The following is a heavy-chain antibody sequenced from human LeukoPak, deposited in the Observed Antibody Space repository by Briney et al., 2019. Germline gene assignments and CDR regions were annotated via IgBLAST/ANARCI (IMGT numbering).Heavy chain of an antibody. CDR3: AKAGWYDYYYGMDV. J-gene: IGHJ6*02. D-gene: IGHD6-19*01. V-gene: IGHV3-23*01. Sequence: GGSLRLSCAASGFTFSSYAMSWVRQAPGKGLEWVSAISGSGGSTYYADSVKGGFTISRDNSKNTLYLQMNSLRAEDTAVYYCAKAGWYDYYYGMDVWGQGTTVTVSS. CDR1: GFTFSSYA. CDR2: ISGSGGST.